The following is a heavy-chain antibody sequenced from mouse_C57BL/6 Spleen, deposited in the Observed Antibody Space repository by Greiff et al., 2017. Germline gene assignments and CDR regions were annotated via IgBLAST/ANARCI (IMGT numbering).Heavy chain of an antibody. J-gene: IGHJ3*01. CDR2: IWGVGST. CDR1: GFSLTSYG. Sequence: VHLLESGPGLVAPSQSLSITCTVSGFSLTSYGVDWVRQSPGKGLEWLGVIWGVGSTNYNSALKSRLSISKDNSKSQVFLKMNSLQTDDTAMYYCASHYGNSLAYWGQGTLVTVSA. CDR3: ASHYGNSLAY. D-gene: IGHD2-1*01. V-gene: IGHV2-6*01.